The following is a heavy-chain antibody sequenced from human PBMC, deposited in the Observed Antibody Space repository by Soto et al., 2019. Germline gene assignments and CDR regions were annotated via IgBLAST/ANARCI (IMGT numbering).Heavy chain of an antibody. CDR1: GFTFSSYA. D-gene: IGHD3-3*01. CDR3: ANQPELRVLEWLPRYFDY. Sequence: GGSLRLSCAASGFTFSSYAMSWVRQAPGKGLEWVSAISGSGGSTYYADSVKGRFTISRDNSKNTLYLQMNSLRAEDTAVYYCANQPELRVLEWLPRYFDYWGQGTLVTVSS. J-gene: IGHJ4*02. CDR2: ISGSGGST. V-gene: IGHV3-23*01.